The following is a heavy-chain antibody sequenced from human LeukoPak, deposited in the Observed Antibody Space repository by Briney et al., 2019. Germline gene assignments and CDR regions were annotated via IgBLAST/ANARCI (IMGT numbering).Heavy chain of an antibody. CDR3: AKDGVAVAGLDALDI. V-gene: IGHV3-9*01. Sequence: GGSLRLSCAASGFTFDDYAMHWVRQAPGKGLEWVSGINWNSGSIGYADSVKGRFTISRDNAKNSLYLQMNSLRAEDTALYYCAKDGVAVAGLDALDIWGQGTMVTVSS. J-gene: IGHJ3*02. CDR1: GFTFDDYA. D-gene: IGHD6-19*01. CDR2: INWNSGSI.